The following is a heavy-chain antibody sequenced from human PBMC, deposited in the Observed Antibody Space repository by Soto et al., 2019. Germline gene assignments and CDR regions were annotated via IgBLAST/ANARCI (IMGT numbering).Heavy chain of an antibody. Sequence: ASVKVSCKASGYTFTSYYMHWVRQAPGQGLEWMGIINPSGGSTSYAQKFQGRVTMTRDTSTSTVYMELSSLRSEDTAVYYCAILRFLEGLSLPPSAFDIWGKGKMVT. V-gene: IGHV1-46*03. J-gene: IGHJ3*02. CDR3: AILRFLEGLSLPPSAFDI. CDR1: GYTFTSYY. CDR2: INPSGGST. D-gene: IGHD3-3*01.